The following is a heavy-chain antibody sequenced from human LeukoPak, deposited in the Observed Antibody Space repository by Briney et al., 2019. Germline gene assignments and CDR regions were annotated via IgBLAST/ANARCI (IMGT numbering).Heavy chain of an antibody. Sequence: ASVEVSCKASGGTFSSYAISWVRQAPGQGLEWMGGIIPIFGTANYAQKFQGRVTITADESTSTAYMELSSLRSEDTAVYYCARVGGSYLFDYWGQGTLVTVSS. CDR1: GGTFSSYA. V-gene: IGHV1-69*01. D-gene: IGHD1-26*01. CDR3: ARVGGSYLFDY. J-gene: IGHJ4*02. CDR2: IIPIFGTA.